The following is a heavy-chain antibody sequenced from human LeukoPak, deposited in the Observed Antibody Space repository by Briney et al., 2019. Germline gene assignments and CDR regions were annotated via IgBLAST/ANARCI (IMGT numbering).Heavy chain of an antibody. V-gene: IGHV3-43*01. D-gene: IGHD6-13*01. CDR3: AKDNSSSWHNWFDP. J-gene: IGHJ5*02. CDR1: GFTFDDYT. Sequence: GGSLRLSCAASGFTFDDYTMHWVRQAPGKGLEWVSLISWDGGSTYYADSVKGRFTISRDNSKNSLYLQMNSLRTEDTALYYCAKDNSSSWHNWFDPWGQGTLVTVSS. CDR2: ISWDGGST.